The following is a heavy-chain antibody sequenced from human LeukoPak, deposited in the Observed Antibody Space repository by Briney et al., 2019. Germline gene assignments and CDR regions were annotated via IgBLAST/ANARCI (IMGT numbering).Heavy chain of an antibody. CDR3: ARGLDGSFWYNFDH. D-gene: IGHD6-19*01. Sequence: GGSLRLSCAASGFSFSSYVMSWVRQAPGKGLEWVSGISSDGGSTYYADSVKGRFTNSRDNSKNTLYLQMNSLRADDTAVYYCARGLDGSFWYNFDHWGQGTLVTVSS. CDR2: ISSDGGST. J-gene: IGHJ4*02. CDR1: GFSFSSYV. V-gene: IGHV3-23*01.